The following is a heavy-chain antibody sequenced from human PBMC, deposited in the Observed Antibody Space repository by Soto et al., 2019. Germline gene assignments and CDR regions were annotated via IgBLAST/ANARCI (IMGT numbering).Heavy chain of an antibody. CDR2: ISGSGGST. CDR1: GFTFSSYA. CDR3: ATSPFYGFAPSYVLSYWYFDL. V-gene: IGHV3-23*01. Sequence: EVQLLESGGGLVQPGGSLRLSCAASGFTFSSYAMSWVRQAPGKGLEWVSAISGSGGSTYYADSVKGRFTISRDNSKNTLYLQMNSPRAEDTAVYYCATSPFYGFAPSYVLSYWYFDLWGRGTLVTVSS. D-gene: IGHD3-10*01. J-gene: IGHJ2*01.